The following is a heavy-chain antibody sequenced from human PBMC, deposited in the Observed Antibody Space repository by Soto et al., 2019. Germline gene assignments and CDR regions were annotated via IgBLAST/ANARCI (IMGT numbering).Heavy chain of an antibody. CDR2: ISYIGTT. CDR3: VRGGGGYGNGMIDY. V-gene: IGHV4-59*01. Sequence: SETLSLTSTVSGGSISNSYWRWIRHSPGKGLEWIGYISYIGTTNYNPSLKSRVTISVDTTKNQFSLRLTSVTAADTAVYYCVRGGGGYGNGMIDYWGQGTPVTVS. CDR1: GGSISNSY. J-gene: IGHJ4*02. D-gene: IGHD5-18*01.